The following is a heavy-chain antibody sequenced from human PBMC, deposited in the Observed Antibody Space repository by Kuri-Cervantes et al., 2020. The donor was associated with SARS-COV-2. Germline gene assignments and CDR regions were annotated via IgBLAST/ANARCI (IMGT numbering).Heavy chain of an antibody. CDR2: ISSSGSTI. J-gene: IGHJ4*02. CDR3: AKAATYSSSWYLLFDY. V-gene: IGHV3-11*01. CDR1: GFTFGDYA. D-gene: IGHD6-13*01. Sequence: GGSLRLSCTTSGFTFGDYAMSWVRQAPGKGLEWVSYISSSGSTIYYADSVKGRFTISRDNAKNSLYLQMNSLRAEDTALYYCAKAATYSSSWYLLFDYWGQGTRVTVSS.